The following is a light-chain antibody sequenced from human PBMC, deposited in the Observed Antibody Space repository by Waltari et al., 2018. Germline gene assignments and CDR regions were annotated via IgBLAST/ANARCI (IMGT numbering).Light chain of an antibody. CDR2: GAS. CDR3: QQYNNWPRT. V-gene: IGKV3-15*01. J-gene: IGKJ2*01. CDR1: QSISSN. Sequence: DIVMTQSPATLSVSPGERVTLSCRASQSISSNLVWYQQKPVQALRLLIYGASTRATSIPGRFSGSGSGTEFTLTISSMQSKDFAVYYCQQYNNWPRTFGQGTKLEIK.